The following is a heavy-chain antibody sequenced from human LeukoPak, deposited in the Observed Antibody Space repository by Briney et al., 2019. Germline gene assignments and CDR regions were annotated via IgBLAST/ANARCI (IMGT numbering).Heavy chain of an antibody. D-gene: IGHD2-8*02. CDR3: AKPRTTGLGWAQFDY. CDR2: FDGNGPNT. CDR1: GFTFSSFA. J-gene: IGHJ4*02. V-gene: IGHV3-23*01. Sequence: GGSLRLSCAASGFTFSSFAMTWVRQAPGKGLEWASGFDGNGPNTYYADSVKGRWTISRDNSRNTLYLEMNSLRPEDTAIYYCAKPRTTGLGWAQFDYWGQGSLVTVSS.